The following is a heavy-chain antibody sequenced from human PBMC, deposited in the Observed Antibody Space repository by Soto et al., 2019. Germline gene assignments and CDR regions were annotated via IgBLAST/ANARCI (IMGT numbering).Heavy chain of an antibody. J-gene: IGHJ3*02. D-gene: IGHD5-12*01. V-gene: IGHV3-48*03. CDR1: GFTFSSYE. Sequence: EVQLVESGGGLVQPGGSLRLSCAASGFTFSSYEMNWVRQAPGKWLEWVSYISSSGSTIYYADSVKGRFSISRDNAKNSLYLQMNSLRAEDTAVYYCATADGGYESSAFDIWGQGTMVTVSS. CDR2: ISSSGSTI. CDR3: ATADGGYESSAFDI.